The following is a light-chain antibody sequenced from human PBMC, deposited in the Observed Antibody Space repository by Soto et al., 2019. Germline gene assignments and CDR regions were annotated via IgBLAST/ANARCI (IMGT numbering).Light chain of an antibody. Sequence: QAVVTQPPSASGTPGQRVTISCSGSSSNIGNNHVYWYQQLPGTAPKLLISSNNQRPSGVPDRFSGSKSGTSASLAISGLRSEDEGDYYCAAWDDSLSGVFGGGTKLTVL. V-gene: IGLV1-47*02. CDR1: SSNIGNNH. J-gene: IGLJ3*02. CDR3: AAWDDSLSGV. CDR2: SNN.